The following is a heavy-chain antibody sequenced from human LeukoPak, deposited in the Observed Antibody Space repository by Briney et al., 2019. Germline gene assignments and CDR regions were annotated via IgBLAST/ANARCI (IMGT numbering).Heavy chain of an antibody. J-gene: IGHJ3*02. V-gene: IGHV3-53*01. CDR3: ARDNRITSDAFDI. CDR1: AFTFSIYE. Sequence: PGGSLRLSCAASAFTFSIYEMNWVSQTPGKGLEWVSVIYSGGSTYYADSVKGRFTISRDNSKNTLYLQMNSLRAEDTAVYYCARDNRITSDAFDIWGQGTMVTVSS. CDR2: IYSGGST. D-gene: IGHD2/OR15-2a*01.